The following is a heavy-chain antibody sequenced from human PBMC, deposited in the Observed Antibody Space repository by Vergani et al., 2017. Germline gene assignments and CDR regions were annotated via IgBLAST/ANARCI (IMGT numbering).Heavy chain of an antibody. CDR3: TTAYGSGWYD. D-gene: IGHD6-19*01. Sequence: VQLQESGPGLVKPSQTLSLTCTVSGGSISSGGYYWSWVRQAPGKGLEWVGRIKSKTDGGTTDYAAPVKGRFTISRDDSKNTLYLQMNSLKTEDTAVYYCTTAYGSGWYDWGQGTLVTVSS. CDR2: IKSKTDGGTT. J-gene: IGHJ4*02. V-gene: IGHV3-15*01. CDR1: GGSISSGGYY.